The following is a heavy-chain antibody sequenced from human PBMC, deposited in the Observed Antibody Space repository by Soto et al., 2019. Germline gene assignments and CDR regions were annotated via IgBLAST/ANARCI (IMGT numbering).Heavy chain of an antibody. J-gene: IGHJ6*02. CDR1: GGSISSYY. V-gene: IGHV4-59*08. CDR3: ARGLKGYCSGGSCYGRNYYYGMDV. D-gene: IGHD2-15*01. CDR2: IYYSGST. Sequence: SETLSLTCTVSGGSISSYYWSWIRQPPGKGLEWIGYIYYSGSTNYNPSLKSRVTISVDTSKNQFSLKLSSVTAADTAVYYCARGLKGYCSGGSCYGRNYYYGMDVWGQGTTVTVSS.